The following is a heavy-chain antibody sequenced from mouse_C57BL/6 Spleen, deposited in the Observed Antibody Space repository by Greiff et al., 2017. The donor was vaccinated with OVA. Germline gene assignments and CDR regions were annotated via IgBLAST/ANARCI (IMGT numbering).Heavy chain of an antibody. D-gene: IGHD1-1*01. CDR3: TRGGYYYGSTYDMDY. Sequence: EVKVVESGEGLVKPGGSLKLSCAASGFTFSSYAMSWVRQTPEKRLEWVAYISSGGDYIYYADTVKGRFTISRNNARNTLYLQMSSLTSEDTAMYYCTRGGYYYGSTYDMDYWGQETSVTVSS. J-gene: IGHJ4*01. CDR1: GFTFSSYA. V-gene: IGHV5-9-1*02. CDR2: ISSGGDYI.